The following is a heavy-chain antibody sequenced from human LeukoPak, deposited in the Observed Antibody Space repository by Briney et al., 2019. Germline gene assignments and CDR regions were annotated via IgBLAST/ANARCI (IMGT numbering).Heavy chain of an antibody. J-gene: IGHJ4*02. CDR2: ISSNGGST. D-gene: IGHD3-22*01. Sequence: PGGSLRLSCSASGFTLSSYAMHWVRQAPGKGLEYVSAISSNGGSTYYADSVKGRFTISRDNAKNSLYLQMNSLRDEDTAVYYCARGNYYDSSGYKTGRGQGTLVTVSS. CDR3: ARGNYYDSSGYKTG. CDR1: GFTLSSYA. V-gene: IGHV3-64*04.